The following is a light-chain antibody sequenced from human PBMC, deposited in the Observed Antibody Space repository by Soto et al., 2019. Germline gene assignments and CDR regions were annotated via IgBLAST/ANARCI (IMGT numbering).Light chain of an antibody. CDR2: NNN. Sequence: QAVVTQPPSTSGTPGQRVSISCSGSNSNIGTNTVNWYQQLPRTAPKLLIYNNNQRPSGVPDRFSGSKSGTSASLAISGLQPEDEADYYCAAWDDSLNGHVVFGGGTQLTVL. CDR1: NSNIGTNT. J-gene: IGLJ2*01. CDR3: AAWDDSLNGHVV. V-gene: IGLV1-44*01.